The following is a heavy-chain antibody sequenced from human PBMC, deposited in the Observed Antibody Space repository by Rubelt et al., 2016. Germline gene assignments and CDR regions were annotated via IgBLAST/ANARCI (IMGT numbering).Heavy chain of an antibody. CDR3: ARDKEWLATRGFQNWFDP. J-gene: IGHJ5*02. CDR2: ISAYNGNT. D-gene: IGHD6-19*01. CDR1: GYTFTSYG. V-gene: IGHV1-18*01. Sequence: QVQLVQSGAEVKKPGASVKVSCKASGYTFTSYGISWVRQAPGQGLEWMGWISAYNGNTNYAQKLQGRVAMTTDTSTSTADMELRSLRSDDTAVYYCARDKEWLATRGFQNWFDPWGQGTLVTVSS.